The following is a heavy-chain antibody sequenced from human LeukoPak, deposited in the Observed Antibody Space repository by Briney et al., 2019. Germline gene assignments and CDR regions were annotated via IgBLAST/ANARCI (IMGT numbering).Heavy chain of an antibody. V-gene: IGHV4-34*01. D-gene: IGHD3-22*01. CDR3: ARGGSYYYDSIIDY. Sequence: SETLSLTCAVYGGSFSGYYWSWIRQPPGKGLEWIGEINHSGSTSYNPSLKSRVTISVDTSKNQFSLKLSSVTAADTAVYYCARGGSYYYDSIIDYWGQGTLVTVSS. J-gene: IGHJ4*02. CDR2: INHSGST. CDR1: GGSFSGYY.